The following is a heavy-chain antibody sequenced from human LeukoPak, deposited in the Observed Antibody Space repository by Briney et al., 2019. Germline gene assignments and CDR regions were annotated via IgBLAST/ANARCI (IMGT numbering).Heavy chain of an antibody. V-gene: IGHV3-30-3*01. CDR2: ISIDGSHK. CDR1: GFTFNSHA. D-gene: IGHD2-15*01. CDR3: ARGPVVDVAYVDY. Sequence: PGGSLRLSCAASGFTFNSHAMHWVRQAPGKGLEWVAVISIDGSHKYYTDSVKGRFTVSRDNSKNTLYLEMSSLTAEDTAVYYCARGPVVDVAYVDYWGRGTLVTVSS. J-gene: IGHJ4*02.